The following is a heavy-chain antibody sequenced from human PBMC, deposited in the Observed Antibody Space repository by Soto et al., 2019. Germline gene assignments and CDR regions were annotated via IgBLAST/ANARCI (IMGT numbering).Heavy chain of an antibody. D-gene: IGHD6-19*01. V-gene: IGHV3-72*01. CDR1: GLIFSDYH. Sequence: EVQLVESGGGLVQPGGSLRLSCAASGLIFSDYHMDWVRQAPGKGLEWVGRIRRKANSYTTEYAASVKGRFTISTDASKNSLYLQMTSLKSEDTAVYYCAMLGGWSGGSSGMDVWGQGTTVTVSS. CDR2: IRRKANSYTT. J-gene: IGHJ6*02. CDR3: AMLGGWSGGSSGMDV.